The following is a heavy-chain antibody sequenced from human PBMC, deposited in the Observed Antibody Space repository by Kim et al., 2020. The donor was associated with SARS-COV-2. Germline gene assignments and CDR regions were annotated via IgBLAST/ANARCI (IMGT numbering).Heavy chain of an antibody. CDR3: VKGAGLDY. CDR1: GFSFATFD. J-gene: IGHJ4*02. CDR2: IKRPGDNA. Sequence: GGSLRLSCVASGFSFATFDMSWVRQAPGKGLKWVSVIKRPGDNAYYAESVKGRFTVSRDSARNTLYLQMNSLRDDDTAVYYCVKGAGLDYWGPGTLFTVS. D-gene: IGHD3-10*01. V-gene: IGHV3-23*01.